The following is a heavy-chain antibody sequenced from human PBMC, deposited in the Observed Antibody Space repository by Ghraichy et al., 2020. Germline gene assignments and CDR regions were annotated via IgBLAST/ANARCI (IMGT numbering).Heavy chain of an antibody. Sequence: ESLNISCAVYGGSFSGYYWSWIRQPPGKGLEWIGEINHSGSTNYNPSLKSRVTISVDTSKNQFSLKLSSVTAADTAVYYCARGRPYSSSSGENYFDYWGQGTLVTVSS. CDR2: INHSGST. CDR1: GGSFSGYY. V-gene: IGHV4-34*01. J-gene: IGHJ4*02. D-gene: IGHD6-6*01. CDR3: ARGRPYSSSSGENYFDY.